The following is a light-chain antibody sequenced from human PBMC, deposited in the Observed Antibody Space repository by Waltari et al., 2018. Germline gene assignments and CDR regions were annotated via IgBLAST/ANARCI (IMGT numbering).Light chain of an antibody. Sequence: EIVLTQSPGTLSLYPGQRATLPCRASQSVSSSYLAWDQQKPGQAPRLLIYGASSRATGIPDRFSGSGSGTDFTLTISRLEPEDFAVYYCQQYGSSTWTFGQGTKVEIK. CDR3: QQYGSSTWT. V-gene: IGKV3-20*01. CDR2: GAS. CDR1: QSVSSSY. J-gene: IGKJ1*01.